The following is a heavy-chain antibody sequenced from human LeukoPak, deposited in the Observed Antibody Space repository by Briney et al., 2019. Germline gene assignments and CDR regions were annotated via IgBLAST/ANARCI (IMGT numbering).Heavy chain of an antibody. CDR2: IKQDGSEK. J-gene: IGHJ3*02. CDR1: GLTFSSYW. D-gene: IGHD3-3*01. CDR3: ASPEWLPDSIDI. Sequence: PGGSLRLSCAASGLTFSSYWMSWVRQAPGKGLEWVANIKQDGSEKYYVESVKGRFTISRDNAKNSLYLQMNSLRAEDTAVYYCASPEWLPDSIDIWGQGTMVTVSS. V-gene: IGHV3-7*01.